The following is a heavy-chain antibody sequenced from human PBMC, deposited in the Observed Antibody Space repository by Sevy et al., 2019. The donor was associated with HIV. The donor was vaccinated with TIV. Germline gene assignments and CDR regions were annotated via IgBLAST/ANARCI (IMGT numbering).Heavy chain of an antibody. J-gene: IGHJ4*02. CDR1: GDSISSSNFY. D-gene: IGHD3-22*01. CDR2: IYYSGST. CDR3: ARLFDDSSGPPSDY. V-gene: IGHV4-39*01. Sequence: SESLSLTCTVSGDSISSSNFYWGWIRQPPGKGLEWIGSIYYSGSTHYNPSLKSRVTISVDTSKDQFSLKLRSVTAADTAVYYCARLFDDSSGPPSDYWGQGTLVTVSS.